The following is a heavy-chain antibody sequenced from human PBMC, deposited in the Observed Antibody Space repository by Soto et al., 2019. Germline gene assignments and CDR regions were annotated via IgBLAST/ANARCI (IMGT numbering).Heavy chain of an antibody. CDR2: ISGTSGNYI. J-gene: IGHJ6*02. CDR1: GFTFSDFA. Sequence: EEQLVESGGGLVKPGGSLRLSCAASGFTFSDFAMNWVRQAPGKGLEWVSTISGTSGNYIYYADSVKGRFTISRDNAQNSLYLQMNSLSADDTAVYYCARASPGLDVWGHGTTVIVSS. D-gene: IGHD6-6*01. V-gene: IGHV3-21*01. CDR3: ARASPGLDV.